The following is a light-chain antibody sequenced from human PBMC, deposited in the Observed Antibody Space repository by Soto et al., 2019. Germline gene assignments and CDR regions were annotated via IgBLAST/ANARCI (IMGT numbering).Light chain of an antibody. Sequence: DIQMTQSPSTLSGSVGDRVTITCRASQTISSWLAWYQQKPGKAPKLLIYKASTLKSGVPSRFSGSGSGTEFALTISSLQPDDFATYYCQHYNSYSAAFGQGTKVDLK. CDR3: QHYNSYSAA. V-gene: IGKV1-5*03. CDR2: KAS. CDR1: QTISSW. J-gene: IGKJ1*01.